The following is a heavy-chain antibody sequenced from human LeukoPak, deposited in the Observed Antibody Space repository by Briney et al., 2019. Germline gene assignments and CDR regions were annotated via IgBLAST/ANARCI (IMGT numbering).Heavy chain of an antibody. D-gene: IGHD3-9*01. Sequence: ASVKVSCKASGYTFTSYDINWVRQATGQGLEWMGWMNPNSGNTGYAQKFQGRVTMTRNTSISTAYMELSSLRSEDTAVYYCARSGGPSYYDILTGYYNYYYYGMDVWGQGTTVTVSS. CDR2: MNPNSGNT. CDR1: GYTFTSYD. CDR3: ARSGGPSYYDILTGYYNYYYYGMDV. V-gene: IGHV1-8*01. J-gene: IGHJ6*02.